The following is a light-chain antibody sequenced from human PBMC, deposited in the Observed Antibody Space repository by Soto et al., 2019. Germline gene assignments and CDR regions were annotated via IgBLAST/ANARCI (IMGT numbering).Light chain of an antibody. CDR2: DAS. V-gene: IGKV3-11*01. J-gene: IGKJ1*01. CDR3: KQNLGVHT. CDR1: QNVRGY. Sequence: EILLTQSPVTLSLSPVEIATLSCRASQNVRGYLAWYQQKPGQAPRLLIYDASNRATGIPARFSGSGSGTEFTLTIRSLEPEDSAVYYCKQNLGVHTCGQGTKVDIK.